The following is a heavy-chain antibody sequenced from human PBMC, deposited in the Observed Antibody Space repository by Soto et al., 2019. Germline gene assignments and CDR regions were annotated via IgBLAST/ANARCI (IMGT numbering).Heavy chain of an antibody. Sequence: ASVKVSCKVSGYTLTELSMHWVRQAPGKGLEWMGGFDPEDGETIYAQKFQGRVTMTEDTSTDTAYMELSSLRSEDTAVYYCATLPTTVTTLWFDPWGQGTMVTVSS. CDR1: GYTLTELS. J-gene: IGHJ5*02. D-gene: IGHD4-17*01. CDR2: FDPEDGET. CDR3: ATLPTTVTTLWFDP. V-gene: IGHV1-24*01.